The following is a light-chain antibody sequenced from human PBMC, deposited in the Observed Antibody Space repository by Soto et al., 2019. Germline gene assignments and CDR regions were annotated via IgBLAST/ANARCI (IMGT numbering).Light chain of an antibody. CDR3: QQYGSSPRT. CDR1: QGIGDT. J-gene: IGKJ1*01. V-gene: IGKV3-20*01. CDR2: GAS. Sequence: TNYAATRAVSPGDGFTLSCRASQGIGDTLAWYQHKPGQTPRLLIYGASSRATGIPDRFSGSGSGTDFTLTISRLEPEDFAVYYCQQYGSSPRTFGQGTKVDIK.